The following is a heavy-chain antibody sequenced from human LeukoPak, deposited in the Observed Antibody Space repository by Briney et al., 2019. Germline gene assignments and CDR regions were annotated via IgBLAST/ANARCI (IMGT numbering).Heavy chain of an antibody. CDR2: INSDGSSS. D-gene: IGHD4-17*01. Sequence: GGSLRLSCAASGFTFSSYWMHWVRQAPGKGLVWVSRINSDGSSSSYADSVKGRFTISRDNATNTLYLQMNSLRAEDTAVYYCARNLVGGDYSFDYWGQGTLVTVSS. V-gene: IGHV3-74*01. J-gene: IGHJ4*02. CDR3: ARNLVGGDYSFDY. CDR1: GFTFSSYW.